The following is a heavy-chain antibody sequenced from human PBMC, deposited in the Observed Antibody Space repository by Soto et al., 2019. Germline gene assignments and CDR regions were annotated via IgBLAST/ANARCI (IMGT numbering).Heavy chain of an antibody. V-gene: IGHV4-34*01. J-gene: IGHJ4*02. CDR3: ARGKLSDYVWGSYRYHFDY. CDR1: VGSFSGYY. CDR2: INHSGST. Sequence: KSSETLSLTCAVYVGSFSGYYWIWIRQPPGKGLEWIGEINHSGSTNYNPSLKSRVTISVDTSKNQFSLKLSSVTAADTAVYYCARGKLSDYVWGSYRYHFDYWGQGTVVTVSS. D-gene: IGHD3-16*02.